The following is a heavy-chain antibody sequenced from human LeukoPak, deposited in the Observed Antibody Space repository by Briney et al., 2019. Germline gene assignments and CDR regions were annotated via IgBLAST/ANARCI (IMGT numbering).Heavy chain of an antibody. J-gene: IGHJ4*02. V-gene: IGHV1-46*01. CDR3: ARESSVTAMDIGSY. CDR1: GYTFTTYY. Sequence: ASVKVSCKASGYTFTTYYMHWVRQAPGQGLEWMGIINCSGGSTIYAQKFQGRVTMTRDTSTGTVYMELSSLRSEDTAVYYCARESSVTAMDIGSYWGQGTLVTVSS. D-gene: IGHD2-2*03. CDR2: INCSGGST.